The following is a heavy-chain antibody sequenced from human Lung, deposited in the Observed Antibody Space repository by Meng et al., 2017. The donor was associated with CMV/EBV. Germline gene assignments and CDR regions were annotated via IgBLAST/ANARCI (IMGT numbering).Heavy chain of an antibody. Sequence: GESLKISCAASGFTFSSYAMHWVRQAPGKGLEWVAVISYDGSNKYYADSVKGRFTISRDNSKNTLYLQMNSLRAEDTAVYYCAKDQRAMIVVVIGVDYYYYGMDVWGQGTTVTVSS. CDR3: AKDQRAMIVVVIGVDYYYYGMDV. J-gene: IGHJ6*02. V-gene: IGHV3-30*04. CDR2: ISYDGSNK. D-gene: IGHD3-22*01. CDR1: GFTFSSYA.